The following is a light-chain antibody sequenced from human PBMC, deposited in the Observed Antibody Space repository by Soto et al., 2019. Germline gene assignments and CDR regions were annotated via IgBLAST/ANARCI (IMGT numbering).Light chain of an antibody. J-gene: IGLJ2*01. Sequence: QSVLTQPASVSGSPGQSITLSCTGTSSDVGFFNYVSWYQQHPGKAPKVMIYEVTNRPSGVSIRFSGSKSGNTASLTISGLQAEDEGDYYCCSYRSVNTVVFGRGTKLTVL. CDR2: EVT. CDR1: SSDVGFFNY. V-gene: IGLV2-14*01. CDR3: CSYRSVNTVV.